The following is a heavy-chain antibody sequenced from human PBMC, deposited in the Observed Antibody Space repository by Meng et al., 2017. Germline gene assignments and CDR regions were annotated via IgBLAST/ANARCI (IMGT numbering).Heavy chain of an antibody. CDR3: AKGTLDGYKSL. CDR1: GFTFSGYA. V-gene: IGHV3-30*18. Sequence: QVQLVESGGGVVQPGTSLRLSCAASGFTFSGYAMHWVRQAPGKGLEWVAVISNDGSNKYYVDSVKGRFTISRDNSRNTLYLQMNSLRAEDTAVYYCAKGTLDGYKSLWGQGTLVTVSS. D-gene: IGHD5-24*01. CDR2: ISNDGSNK. J-gene: IGHJ4*02.